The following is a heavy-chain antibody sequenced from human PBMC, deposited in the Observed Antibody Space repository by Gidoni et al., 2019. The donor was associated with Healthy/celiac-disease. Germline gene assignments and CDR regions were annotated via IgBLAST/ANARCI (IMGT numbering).Heavy chain of an antibody. CDR1: GGSFSGYY. J-gene: IGHJ4*02. Sequence: QVQLQQWGAGLLKPSETLSLTCAVYGGSFSGYYWSWIRQPPGKGLEWIGEINHSGSTNYNPSLKSRVTISVDTSKNQFSLKLSSVTAADTAVYYCARGLPDSSSWYYFDYWGQGTLVTVSS. D-gene: IGHD6-13*01. CDR2: INHSGST. CDR3: ARGLPDSSSWYYFDY. V-gene: IGHV4-34*01.